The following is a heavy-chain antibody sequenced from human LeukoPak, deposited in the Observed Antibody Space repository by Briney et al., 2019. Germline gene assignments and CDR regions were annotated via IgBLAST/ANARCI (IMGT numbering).Heavy chain of an antibody. CDR3: ARREYYYDSSGYYLY. CDR2: IIPILGIA. D-gene: IGHD3-22*01. Sequence: SVKVSCQASGGTFISYAISWVRQAPGQGVEWMGRIIPILGIANYAQKFQGRVTITADKSTSTAYMELSSLRSEGTAVYYCARREYYYDSSGYYLYWGQGTLVTVSS. V-gene: IGHV1-69*04. CDR1: GGTFISYA. J-gene: IGHJ4*02.